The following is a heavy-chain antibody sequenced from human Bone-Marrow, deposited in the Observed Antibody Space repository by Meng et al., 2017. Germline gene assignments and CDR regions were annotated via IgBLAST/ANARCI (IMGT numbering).Heavy chain of an antibody. CDR2: INHSGST. J-gene: IGHJ1*01. D-gene: IGHD5-24*01. CDR3: ARGRDGYALGAYFQH. Sequence: QSHVQQWGAGLLNPSEPLSLSGCGSGGSFSDYYWSWIRQPPGKGLEWIGEINHSGSTNYNPSLKSRVTISVDTSKNQFSLKLSSVTAADTAVYYCARGRDGYALGAYFQHWGQGTLVTVSS. CDR1: GGSFSDYY. V-gene: IGHV4-34*01.